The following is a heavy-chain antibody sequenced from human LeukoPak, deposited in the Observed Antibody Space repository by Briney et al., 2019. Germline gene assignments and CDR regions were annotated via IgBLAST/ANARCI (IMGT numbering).Heavy chain of an antibody. CDR3: AREDYSNDY. CDR2: ISSSSSYT. V-gene: IGHV3-11*06. CDR1: GFTFSDYY. D-gene: IGHD4-11*01. J-gene: IGHJ4*02. Sequence: GGSLRLSCAASGFTFSDYYMSWIRQAPGKGLEWVSYISSSSSYTNYADSAKGRFTISRDNAKNSLYLQMNSLRAEDTAVYYCAREDYSNDYWGQGTLVTVSS.